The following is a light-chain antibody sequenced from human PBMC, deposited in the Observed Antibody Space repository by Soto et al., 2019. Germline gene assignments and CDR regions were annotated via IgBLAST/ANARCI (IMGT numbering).Light chain of an antibody. CDR3: QQSYSTPPY. CDR2: AAS. J-gene: IGKJ2*01. CDR1: QSISSY. Sequence: DIQMTQSPSSLSASVGDRVTITCRASQSISSYLNWYQQKPGKAPKLLIYAASSLQSGVPSRFSGSGSGTDFTLTISGLQPEDFAPYYCQQSYSTPPYFGQGTKLEIK. V-gene: IGKV1-39*01.